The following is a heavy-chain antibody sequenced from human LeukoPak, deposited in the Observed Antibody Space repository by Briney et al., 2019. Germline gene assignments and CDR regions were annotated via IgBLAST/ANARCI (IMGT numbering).Heavy chain of an antibody. CDR1: GGSISSGGYY. CDR2: IYHSGST. Sequence: SETLSLTCTVSGGSISSGGYYWSWLRQPPGKGLEWIGYIYHSGSTYYNPSLKSRVTISVDRSKNQFSLKLGSVTAADTAVFYCARHKTRTRAFDIWGQGTMVTVSS. J-gene: IGHJ3*02. CDR3: ARHKTRTRAFDI. D-gene: IGHD1-14*01. V-gene: IGHV4-30-2*01.